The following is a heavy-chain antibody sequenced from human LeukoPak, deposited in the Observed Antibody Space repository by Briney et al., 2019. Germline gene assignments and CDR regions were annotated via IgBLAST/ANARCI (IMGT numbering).Heavy chain of an antibody. Sequence: GGSLRLSCAASGFTFSSYAMSWVRQAPGKGLEWVSAISGSGGSTYYADSVKDRFTISRDKSKNTLYLQISSLSADDTAVYYCALSWNPMGSFDYWGQGTLVTVSS. V-gene: IGHV3-23*01. CDR2: ISGSGGST. CDR3: ALSWNPMGSFDY. J-gene: IGHJ4*02. CDR1: GFTFSSYA. D-gene: IGHD1-1*01.